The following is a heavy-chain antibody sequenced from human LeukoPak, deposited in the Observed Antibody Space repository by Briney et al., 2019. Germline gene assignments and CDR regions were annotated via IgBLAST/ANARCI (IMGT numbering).Heavy chain of an antibody. V-gene: IGHV5-51*01. CDR1: GYSFTSYW. CDR3: ARHTYYYDSSGYYRPSSYYYYGMDV. CDR2: IYPGDSDT. Sequence: GESLKISCKGSGYSFTSYWIGWVRQMPGKGLEWMGIIYPGDSDTRYSPSFQGRVTISADKSISTAYLQWSSLKASDTAMYYCARHTYYYDSSGYYRPSSYYYYGMDVWGQGTTVTVSS. D-gene: IGHD3-22*01. J-gene: IGHJ6*02.